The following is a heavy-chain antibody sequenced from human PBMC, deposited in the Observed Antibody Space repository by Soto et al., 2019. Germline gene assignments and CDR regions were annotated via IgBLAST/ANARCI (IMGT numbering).Heavy chain of an antibody. Sequence: SQTLSLTCAISGYSVSSNSAAWNWIRQSPSRGLEWLGRTYYRSKWYNDYAVSVKSRITINPDTSKNQFSLQLNSVTPEDTAVYYCARGDSSGWSPGYYGMDVWGQGTTVTVSS. CDR1: GYSVSSNSAA. CDR3: ARGDSSGWSPGYYGMDV. CDR2: TYYRSKWYN. D-gene: IGHD6-19*01. V-gene: IGHV6-1*01. J-gene: IGHJ6*02.